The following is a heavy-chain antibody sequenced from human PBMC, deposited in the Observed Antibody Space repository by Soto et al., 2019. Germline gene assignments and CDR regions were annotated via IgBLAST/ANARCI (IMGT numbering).Heavy chain of an antibody. V-gene: IGHV3-64*01. J-gene: IGHJ6*04. CDR1: GFTFSSYA. Sequence: GGSLRLSCAASGFTFSSYAMHWVRQAPGKGLEYVSAISSNGGSTYYANSVKGRFTISRDNSKNTLYLQMGSLRAEDMAVYYCARDTIFGVVSSGMDVWGKGTTVTVSS. D-gene: IGHD3-3*01. CDR3: ARDTIFGVVSSGMDV. CDR2: ISSNGGST.